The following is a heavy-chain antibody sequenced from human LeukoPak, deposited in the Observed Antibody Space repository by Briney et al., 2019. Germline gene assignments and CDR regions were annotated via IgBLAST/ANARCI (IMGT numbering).Heavy chain of an antibody. V-gene: IGHV3-21*01. D-gene: IGHD2-2*01. CDR1: GFIFISCS. CDR3: ARKDGDQIDY. CDR2: ISSSSSYI. Sequence: PGGSLRLSCAASGFIFISCSMIWVRQAPGKGLEWVSLISSSSSYIYYADSVKGRFTISRDNAKNSLYLQMNSLRAEDTAVYYCARKDGDQIDYWGQGTLVTVSS. J-gene: IGHJ4*02.